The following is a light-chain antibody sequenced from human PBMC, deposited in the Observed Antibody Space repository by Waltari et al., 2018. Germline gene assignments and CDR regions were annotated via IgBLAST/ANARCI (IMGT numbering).Light chain of an antibody. V-gene: IGKV3D-11*01. CDR1: QGVSKF. Sequence: CRASQGVSKFLAWYQKKPGQAPRLLIYDASSRATGIPARFSGSGSGTDFSLTISRLQPDDFAVYYCQHYECSPVSFGQGTKVGIK. CDR3: QHYECSPVS. J-gene: IGKJ1*01. CDR2: DAS.